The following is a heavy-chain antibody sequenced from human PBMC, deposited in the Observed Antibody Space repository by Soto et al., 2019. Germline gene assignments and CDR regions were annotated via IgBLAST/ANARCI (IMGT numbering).Heavy chain of an antibody. Sequence: PRLSCAASGFTFSSYWMSWVRQAPGKGLEWVANIKQDGSEKYYVDSVKGRFTISRDNAKNSLYLQMNSLRAEDTAVYYCARDHRLAAQLGRFDYWGQGTLVTVSS. V-gene: IGHV3-7*01. CDR3: ARDHRLAAQLGRFDY. J-gene: IGHJ4*02. CDR2: IKQDGSEK. D-gene: IGHD7-27*01. CDR1: GFTFSSYW.